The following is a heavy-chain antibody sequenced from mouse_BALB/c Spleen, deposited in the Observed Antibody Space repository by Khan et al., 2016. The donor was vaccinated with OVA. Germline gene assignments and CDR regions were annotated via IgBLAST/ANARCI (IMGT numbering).Heavy chain of an antibody. CDR1: GYSITSGYG. Sequence: EVQLQESGPGLVKPSQSLSLTCTVTGYSITSGYGWNWIRQFPGNKLEWMGYISYSGSTNYNPSLTSRISITRDTSKNQFFLQLNSVTTEDTAAYYCARTARIKYWGQGTTLTVSS. V-gene: IGHV3-2*02. CDR3: ARTARIKY. D-gene: IGHD1-2*01. CDR2: ISYSGST. J-gene: IGHJ2*01.